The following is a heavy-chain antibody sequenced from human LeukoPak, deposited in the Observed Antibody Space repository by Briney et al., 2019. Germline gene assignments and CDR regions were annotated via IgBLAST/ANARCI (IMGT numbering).Heavy chain of an antibody. CDR1: GYSISSGYY. V-gene: IGHV4-38-2*02. J-gene: IGHJ4*02. D-gene: IGHD6-19*01. CDR3: ASRSGWYYYYFDY. CDR2: IYHTGKT. Sequence: PSETLSLTCTISGYSISSGYYWGWIRQPPGKGLEWIGSIYHTGKTYYNPSLKSRVTISIDTSKNQFSLKLSSVTAADTAVYYCASRSGWYYYYFDYWGQGTLVTVSS.